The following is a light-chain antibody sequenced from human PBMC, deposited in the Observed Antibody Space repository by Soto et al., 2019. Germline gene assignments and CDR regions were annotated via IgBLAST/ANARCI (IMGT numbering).Light chain of an antibody. CDR3: QQYGSSLTWT. J-gene: IGKJ1*01. V-gene: IGKV3-20*01. CDR2: VAS. Sequence: VLTQSPGTVSSSPGERVTLSCRASQSVISNYLAWYQQRPGQAPRLLIYVASSRATGSPDRFSGSGSGTDFTLSISRLEPEDFAVYYCQQYGSSLTWTFGQGTKVE. CDR1: QSVISNY.